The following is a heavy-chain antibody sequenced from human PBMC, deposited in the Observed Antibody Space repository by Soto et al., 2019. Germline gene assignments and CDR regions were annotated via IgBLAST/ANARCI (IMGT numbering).Heavy chain of an antibody. CDR1: GDTFSSHA. V-gene: IGHV1-69*06. CDR3: AGDSCCGGGSCHDGRFDS. Sequence: QVQMVQSGAEVKKPGSSVKVSCKTSGDTFSSHAISWVRQAPGQGLTWMGGIIPLYGTTYYAQNFQGRVTITADKSSSTAYMDLTSLRSDDTAVYYCAGDSCCGGGSCHDGRFDSWGQGTLVTVSS. D-gene: IGHD2-15*01. J-gene: IGHJ5*01. CDR2: IIPLYGTT.